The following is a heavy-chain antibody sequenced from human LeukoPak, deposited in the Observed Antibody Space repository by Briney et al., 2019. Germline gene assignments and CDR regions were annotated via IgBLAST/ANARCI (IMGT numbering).Heavy chain of an antibody. CDR3: ARDRPAWYWFDP. D-gene: IGHD2-8*02. Sequence: SETLSLTCAVYGGSFSGYYWSWIRQPPGKGLEWIGEINHSGSTNYNPSLKSRVTISVDTSKNQFSLKLSSVTAADTAVYYCARDRPAWYWFDPWGQGTLVTVSS. CDR2: INHSGST. CDR1: GGSFSGYY. V-gene: IGHV4-34*01. J-gene: IGHJ5*02.